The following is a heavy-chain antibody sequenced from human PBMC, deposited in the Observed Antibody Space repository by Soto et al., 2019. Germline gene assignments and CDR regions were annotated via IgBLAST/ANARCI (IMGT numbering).Heavy chain of an antibody. CDR3: ARDRSAYDSWSGPWVYGMDV. J-gene: IGHJ6*02. D-gene: IGHD3-3*01. CDR1: GFTFNRFG. CDR2: ISDDGSNE. V-gene: IGHV3-33*01. Sequence: QVQLVESGGGVVQPDRSLRLSCAASGFTFNRFGIHWVRQAPGKGLEWVAVISDDGSNEYYADSVKGRFTISRDNSKDTLYLQMSSLRAEDTAVYYCARDRSAYDSWSGPWVYGMDVWGQGTTVTVSS.